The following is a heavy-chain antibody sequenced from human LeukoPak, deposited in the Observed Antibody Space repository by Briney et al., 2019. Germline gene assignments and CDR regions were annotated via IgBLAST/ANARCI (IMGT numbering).Heavy chain of an antibody. D-gene: IGHD2-21*02. V-gene: IGHV1-69*13. J-gene: IGHJ6*02. CDR1: GGGFTFTSHA. Sequence: AASVKVSCTASGGGFTFTSHAIAWVRQAPGQGLEWMAGIIAIYGSASYAQKFQGRVTVTSDESTRTVYMELSSLRSEDTAVYYCATEVCGGDCLGQKRYYYGMDVWGQGTTVTVSS. CDR3: ATEVCGGDCLGQKRYYYGMDV. CDR2: IIAIYGSA.